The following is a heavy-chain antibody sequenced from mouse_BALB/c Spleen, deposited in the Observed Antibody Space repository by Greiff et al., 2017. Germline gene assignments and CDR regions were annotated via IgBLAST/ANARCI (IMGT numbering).Heavy chain of an antibody. J-gene: IGHJ4*01. CDR1: GFTFSSYG. D-gene: IGHD2-1*01. CDR2: ISSGGSYT. V-gene: IGHV5-6*01. CDR3: ARHGDGNYDYYAMDY. Sequence: EVKLMESGGDLVKPGGSLKLSCAASGFTFSSYGMSWVRQTPDKRLEWVATISSGGSYTYYPDSVKGRFTISRDNAKNTLYLQMSSLKSEDTAMYYCARHGDGNYDYYAMDYWGQGTSVTVSS.